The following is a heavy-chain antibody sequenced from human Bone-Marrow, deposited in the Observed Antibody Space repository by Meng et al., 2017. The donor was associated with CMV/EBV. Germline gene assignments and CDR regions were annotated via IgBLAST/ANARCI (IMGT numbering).Heavy chain of an antibody. D-gene: IGHD6-6*01. CDR3: ARAYTFEYSSSSGFWFDP. J-gene: IGHJ5*02. CDR1: GYTFTGYY. V-gene: IGHV1-2*02. CDR2: INPNSGGT. Sequence: ASVKVSCKASGYTFTGYYMHWVRQAPGQGLEWMGWINPNSGGTNYSQKFQGRVTMTRDTSISTAYMELSRLRSDDTAVYYCARAYTFEYSSSSGFWFDPWGQGTRVTGSS.